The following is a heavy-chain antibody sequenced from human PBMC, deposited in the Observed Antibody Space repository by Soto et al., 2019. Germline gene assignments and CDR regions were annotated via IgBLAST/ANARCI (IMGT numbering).Heavy chain of an antibody. CDR3: ARDTVTTSDDAFEI. CDR2: VYYSGST. CDR1: GGSISSYY. D-gene: IGHD4-17*01. V-gene: IGHV4-59*01. J-gene: IGHJ3*02. Sequence: QVQLQESGPGLVKPSETLSLTCTVSGGSISSYYWTWIRQPPGKRLEWIGYVYYSGSTNYNPSLKSRVTISVDMSKNQFSLKLTSVTAADTAVYYCARDTVTTSDDAFEIWGQGTVVTVSS.